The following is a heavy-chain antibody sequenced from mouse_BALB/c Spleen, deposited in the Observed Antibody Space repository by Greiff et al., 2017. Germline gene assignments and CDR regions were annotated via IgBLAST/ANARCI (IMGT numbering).Heavy chain of an antibody. CDR2: IYPYNGGT. D-gene: IGHD2-2*01. CDR3: ARLGEGGLPYYFDY. J-gene: IGHJ2*01. Sequence: VQLKESGPELVKPGASVKISCKASGYTFTDYNMHWVKQSHGKSLEWIGYIYPYNGGTGYNQKFKSKATLTVDNSSSTAYMELRSLTSEDSAVYYCARLGEGGLPYYFDYWGQGTTLTVSS. V-gene: IGHV1S29*02. CDR1: GYTFTDYN.